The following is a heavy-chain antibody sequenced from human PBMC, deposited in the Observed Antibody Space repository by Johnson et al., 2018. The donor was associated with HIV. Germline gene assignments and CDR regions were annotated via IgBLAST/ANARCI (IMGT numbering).Heavy chain of an antibody. V-gene: IGHV3-23*04. CDR1: GFTFSTYG. J-gene: IGHJ3*02. D-gene: IGHD3-9*01. CDR2: ISGTGGTT. Sequence: VQLVESGGGLVQPGGSLRMSCVASGFTFSTYGMTWVRQAPGKGLEWVSAISGTGGTTYYADSVRGRFSISRDKSKDTLYLQMNSLRVEDTALYYCARDGDDGDEADDTKGAFDIWGQGTMVTVSS. CDR3: ARDGDDGDEADDTKGAFDI.